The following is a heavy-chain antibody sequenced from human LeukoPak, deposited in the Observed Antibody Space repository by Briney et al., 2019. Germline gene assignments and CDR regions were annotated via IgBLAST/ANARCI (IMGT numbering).Heavy chain of an antibody. D-gene: IGHD2-2*01. CDR1: GFNFSSYI. CDR3: AGTPGIYQTFDY. J-gene: IGHJ4*02. Sequence: GGSLRLSCAASGFNFSSYIMNWVRQTPGKGLEWVSYISGNSGTIYYADSVKGRFTISRDNAKNSLYLQMNSLRVEDTAVYYCAGTPGIYQTFDYWGQGTLVTVSS. CDR2: ISGNSGTI. V-gene: IGHV3-48*01.